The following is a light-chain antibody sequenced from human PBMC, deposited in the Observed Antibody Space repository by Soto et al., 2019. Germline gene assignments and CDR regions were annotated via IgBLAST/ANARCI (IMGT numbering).Light chain of an antibody. CDR2: GAS. CDR1: QTVSSTY. J-gene: IGKJ5*01. Sequence: ENVLTQSPGTLSLSPWERATLSCMASQTVSSTYLAWYQQKPGQAPRLLIYGASSRATGIPDRFSGTVSGTDFTLTISRLEPEDFAVYYCQQYGSSPITFGQGTRLEIK. CDR3: QQYGSSPIT. V-gene: IGKV3-20*01.